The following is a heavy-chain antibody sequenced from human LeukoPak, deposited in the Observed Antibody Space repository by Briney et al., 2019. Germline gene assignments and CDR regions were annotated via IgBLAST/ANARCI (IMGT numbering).Heavy chain of an antibody. D-gene: IGHD2-2*02. V-gene: IGHV1-18*01. CDR1: GYSFTSYG. Sequence: ASVKVSCKASGYSFTSYGINWVRQAPGQGLEWMGWISAYNGNTNYAQKLQGRVTLTTDTSTSTAYMELRSLRSDDTAVYYCARAYCSSTSCYTLPDYYYYMDVWGKGTTVTVSS. CDR3: ARAYCSSTSCYTLPDYYYYMDV. J-gene: IGHJ6*03. CDR2: ISAYNGNT.